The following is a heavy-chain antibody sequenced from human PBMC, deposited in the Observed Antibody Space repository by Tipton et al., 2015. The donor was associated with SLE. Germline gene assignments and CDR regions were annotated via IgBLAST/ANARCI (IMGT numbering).Heavy chain of an antibody. CDR3: ARDHDYYDSSGYYYYHYFAY. CDR1: GFTFSSYW. CDR2: IKQDGSEK. Sequence: SLRLSCAASGFTFSSYWMSWVRQAPGKGLEWVANIKQDGSEKYYVDSVKGRFTISRDNAKNSLYLQMNSLRAEDTAVYYCARDHDYYDSSGYYYYHYFAYWGQGTLVTVSS. D-gene: IGHD3-22*01. J-gene: IGHJ4*02. V-gene: IGHV3-7*01.